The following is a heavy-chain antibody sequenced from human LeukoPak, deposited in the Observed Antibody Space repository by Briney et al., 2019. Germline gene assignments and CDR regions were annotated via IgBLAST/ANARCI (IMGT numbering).Heavy chain of an antibody. CDR3: AKGVSGYVPGY. CDR2: INPGSSNK. J-gene: IGHJ4*02. CDR1: GFTFSAYS. Sequence: GGSLRLSCAASGFTFSAYSMNWVRQAPGKGLEWVSYINPGSSNKYYADSVKGRFTISRDNSKNTLYLQINSLRAEDTAVYHCAKGVSGYVPGYWGQGTLVTVSS. V-gene: IGHV3-48*01. D-gene: IGHD6-25*01.